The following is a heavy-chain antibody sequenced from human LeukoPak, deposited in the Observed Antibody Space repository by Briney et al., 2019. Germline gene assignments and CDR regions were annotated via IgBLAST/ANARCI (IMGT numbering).Heavy chain of an antibody. Sequence: SETLSLTCTVSGGSTSSYYWSWIRQPPGKGLEWIGYIYYSGSTNYNPSLKSRVTISVDTSKNQFSLKPSSVTAADTAVYYCARAPLNSYGAFDYWGQGTLVTVSS. D-gene: IGHD5-18*01. J-gene: IGHJ4*02. CDR2: IYYSGST. CDR3: ARAPLNSYGAFDY. V-gene: IGHV4-59*01. CDR1: GGSTSSYY.